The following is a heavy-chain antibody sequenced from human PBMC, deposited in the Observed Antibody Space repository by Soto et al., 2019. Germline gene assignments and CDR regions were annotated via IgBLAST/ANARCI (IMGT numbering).Heavy chain of an antibody. CDR1: GFTVSSDY. J-gene: IGHJ4*02. CDR3: ATRSS. Sequence: EVQVVESGGGLVQPGGSLRLSCAASGFTVSSDYMSWVRQAPGKGLEWLSMIHSGDRTYYADSVKCRFTISRDNFKNTLHLQMNSLRVEDTAVYYCATRSSWGQGTLVTFAS. V-gene: IGHV3-66*01. CDR2: IHSGDRT.